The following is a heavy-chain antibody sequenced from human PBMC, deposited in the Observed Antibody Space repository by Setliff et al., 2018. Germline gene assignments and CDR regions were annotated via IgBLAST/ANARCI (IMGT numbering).Heavy chain of an antibody. D-gene: IGHD2-15*01. CDR1: GGSISTDPYF. Sequence: SETLSLTCAVSGGSISTDPYFWTWIRQHPVKGLEWIGYISYRGRTSYNPSLYSRITVSLDRSKNQFSLQLTSVTAADTAMYYCARVAYPNGGSCRYFDNWGQGTLVTVSS. CDR2: ISYRGRT. V-gene: IGHV4-31*11. CDR3: ARVAYPNGGSCRYFDN. J-gene: IGHJ4*02.